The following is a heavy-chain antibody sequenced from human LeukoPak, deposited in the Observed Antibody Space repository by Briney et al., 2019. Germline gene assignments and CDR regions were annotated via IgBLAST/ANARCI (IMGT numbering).Heavy chain of an antibody. D-gene: IGHD3-22*01. CDR2: TIPILGIA. Sequence: SVKVSCKASGGTFSSYAISWVRQAPGQGLEWMGRTIPILGIANYAQKFQGRVTITADKSTSTAYMELSSLRSEDTAVYYCARVVEVNGDWFAPWGQGTLVTVSS. V-gene: IGHV1-69*04. CDR1: GGTFSSYA. CDR3: ARVVEVNGDWFAP. J-gene: IGHJ5*02.